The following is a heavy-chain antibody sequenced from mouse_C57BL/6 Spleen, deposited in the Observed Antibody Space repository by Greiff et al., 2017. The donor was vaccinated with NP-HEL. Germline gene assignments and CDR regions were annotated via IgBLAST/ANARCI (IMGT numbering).Heavy chain of an antibody. CDR2: IDPSDSET. Sequence: VQLQQPGAELVRPGSSVKLSCKASGYTFTSYWMHWVKQRPIQGLEWIGNIDPSDSETHYNQKFKDKATLTVDKSSSTAYMQLSSLTSEDSAVYYCARGAYYGYGYWGQGTTLTVSS. CDR3: ARGAYYGYGY. J-gene: IGHJ2*01. CDR1: GYTFTSYW. D-gene: IGHD2-9*01. V-gene: IGHV1-52*01.